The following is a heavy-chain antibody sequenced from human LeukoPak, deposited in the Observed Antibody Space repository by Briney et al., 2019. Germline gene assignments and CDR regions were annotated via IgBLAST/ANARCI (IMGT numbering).Heavy chain of an antibody. CDR2: INTNTGNP. V-gene: IGHV7-4-1*02. CDR3: ARGPSSTTVTTLFVDY. D-gene: IGHD4-17*01. CDR1: GYTFTSYA. J-gene: IGHJ4*02. Sequence: ASVKVSCKASGYTFTSYAMNWVRQAPGQGLEWMGWINTNTGNPTYAQGFTGRFVFSLDTSVSTAYLQISSLKAEDTAVYYCARGPSSTTVTTLFVDYWGQGTPVTVSS.